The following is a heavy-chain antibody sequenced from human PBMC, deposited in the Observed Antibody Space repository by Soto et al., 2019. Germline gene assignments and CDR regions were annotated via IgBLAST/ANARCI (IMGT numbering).Heavy chain of an antibody. CDR3: ARVGLSRAWDY. D-gene: IGHD3-16*01. CDR2: IIPIFGTA. J-gene: IGHJ4*02. V-gene: IGHV1-69*13. CDR1: GGTFSRYA. Sequence: ASVKVSCKASGGTFSRYAISWVRQAPGQGLEWMGGIIPIFGTANYAQKFQGRVTITADESTSTAYMELSSLRSEDTAVYYCARVGLSRAWDYWGQGTLVTVSS.